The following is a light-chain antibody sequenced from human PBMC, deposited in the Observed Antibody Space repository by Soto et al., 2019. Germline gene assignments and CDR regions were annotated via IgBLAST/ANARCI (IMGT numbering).Light chain of an antibody. CDR1: QGIGNY. J-gene: IGKJ1*01. Sequence: DIQMTQSPSSLSASLGDRVTITCRASQGIGNYLAWYQLQPGKVPKLLIYAASTLPSGDPSRFSGIGSWTHFIRTISSLQAEDVATYFCQKYNSAARTFGQRTKVEI. CDR3: QKYNSAART. CDR2: AAS. V-gene: IGKV1-27*01.